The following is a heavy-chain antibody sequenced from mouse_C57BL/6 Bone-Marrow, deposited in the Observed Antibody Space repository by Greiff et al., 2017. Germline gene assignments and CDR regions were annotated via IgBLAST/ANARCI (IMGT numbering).Heavy chain of an antibody. CDR3: ARRETGVAY. J-gene: IGHJ3*01. V-gene: IGHV5-4*01. CDR1: GFTFSSYA. CDR2: ISDGGSYT. Sequence: EVQGVESGGGLVKPGGSLKLSCAASGFTFSSYAMSWVRQTPEKRLEWVATISDGGSYTYYPDNVKGRFTISRDNAKNTLYLQMSQLKSEDTAMYYCARRETGVAYWGQGTLVTVSA.